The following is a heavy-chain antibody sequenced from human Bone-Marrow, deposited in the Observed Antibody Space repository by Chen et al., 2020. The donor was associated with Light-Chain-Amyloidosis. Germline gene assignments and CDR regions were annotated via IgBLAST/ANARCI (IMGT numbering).Heavy chain of an antibody. Sequence: EVQLEQSGPEVKKPGESLKISCKGSGYTFPNYWIGWVRQMPGKGLELMGVLYPDDADARDSPSFEGQVTISADKSITTAYLQWRSLKASDTAMYYCARRRDGYNFDYWGQGTLVTVSS. CDR3: ARRRDGYNFDY. J-gene: IGHJ4*02. D-gene: IGHD5-12*01. V-gene: IGHV5-51*01. CDR2: LYPDDADA. CDR1: GYTFPNYW.